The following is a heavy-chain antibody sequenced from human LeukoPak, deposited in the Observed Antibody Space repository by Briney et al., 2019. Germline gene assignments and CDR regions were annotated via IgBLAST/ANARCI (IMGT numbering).Heavy chain of an antibody. CDR2: IKPNSGGT. V-gene: IGHV1-2*02. CDR1: VYTFSLYY. CDR3: AREGGVEIATISPFDY. J-gene: IGHJ4*02. D-gene: IGHD5-24*01. Sequence: GASVKLSCKSSVYTFSLYYMYWVGLAPADGIERMGWIKPNSGGTNYAQEFQGRVTMTRDTSISTAYMELSRLRSDDTAVYYCAREGGVEIATISPFDYWGQGTLVTVSS.